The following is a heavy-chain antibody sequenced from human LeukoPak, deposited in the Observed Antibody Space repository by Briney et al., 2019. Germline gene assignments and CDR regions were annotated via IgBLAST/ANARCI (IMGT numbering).Heavy chain of an antibody. J-gene: IGHJ6*02. CDR2: ISYDGSNK. CDR3: AKDRASGFYYGMDV. D-gene: IGHD6-25*01. V-gene: IGHV3-30*18. CDR1: GFTFSTYG. Sequence: PGGSLRLSCAASGFTFSTYGMHWVRQAPGKGLEWATLISYDGSNKYYTDSVKGRFTISRDNSKNTLYLQMNSLRADDTAVYYCAKDRASGFYYGMDVWGQGTTVTVSS.